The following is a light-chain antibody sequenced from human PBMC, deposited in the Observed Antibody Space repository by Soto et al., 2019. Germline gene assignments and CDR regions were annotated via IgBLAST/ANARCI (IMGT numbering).Light chain of an antibody. CDR2: GNS. V-gene: IGLV1-40*01. CDR3: QSYDSSLSGVV. CDR1: RSNIGAGYD. Sequence: QSVLTQPPSVSGAPGQRVTISCTGSRSNIGAGYDVHWYQQLPGTAPKLLIYGNSNRPSGVPDPFSGSKSGTSASLAITGLQAEDEADYYCQSYDSSLSGVVFCGGTKLTVL. J-gene: IGLJ2*01.